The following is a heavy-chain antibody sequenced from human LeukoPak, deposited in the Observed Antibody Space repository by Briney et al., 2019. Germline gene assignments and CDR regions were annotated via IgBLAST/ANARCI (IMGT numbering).Heavy chain of an antibody. CDR3: ARVVAVAGTGVADY. CDR2: IYYSGST. CDR1: GGSISSYY. V-gene: IGHV4-59*01. J-gene: IGHJ4*02. Sequence: SETLSLTCTVSGGSISSYYWSWIRQPPGKGLEWIGYIYYSGSTNYNPSLKSRVTISVDTSKNQFSLKLSSVTAADTAVYYCARVVAVAGTGVADYWGQGTLVTVSS. D-gene: IGHD6-19*01.